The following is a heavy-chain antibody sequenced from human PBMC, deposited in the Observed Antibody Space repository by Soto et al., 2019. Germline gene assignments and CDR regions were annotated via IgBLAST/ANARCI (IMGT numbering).Heavy chain of an antibody. CDR1: GDFLTTYY. Sequence: SETLSLTCDVSGDFLTTYYWNWIRQSPGKGLEWIGYVFYGGHTNYNPSLRGRATISVDTSKNQFSLKLSSVTAADTAVYYCARSPQYSSGWNGGFDYWGQGTLVTSPQ. CDR3: ARSPQYSSGWNGGFDY. D-gene: IGHD6-19*01. CDR2: VFYGGHT. V-gene: IGHV4-59*01. J-gene: IGHJ4*02.